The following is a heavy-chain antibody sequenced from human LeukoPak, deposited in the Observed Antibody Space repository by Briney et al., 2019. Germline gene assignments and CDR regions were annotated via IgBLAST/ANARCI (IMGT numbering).Heavy chain of an antibody. CDR3: AIDATPHCDFWSGYWTPLDY. V-gene: IGHV1-69*05. Sequence: ASVKVSCKASGGTFSSYAISWVRQAPGQGLEWMGGIIPIFGTANYAQKLQGRVTITTDESTSTAYMELSSLRSEDTAVYYCAIDATPHCDFWSGYWTPLDYWGQGTLVTVSS. CDR1: GGTFSSYA. J-gene: IGHJ4*02. CDR2: IIPIFGTA. D-gene: IGHD3-3*01.